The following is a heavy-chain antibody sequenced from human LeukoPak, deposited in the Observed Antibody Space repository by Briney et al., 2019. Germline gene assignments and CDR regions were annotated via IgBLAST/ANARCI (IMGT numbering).Heavy chain of an antibody. CDR2: ISSSSSYI. CDR3: ARARGSPANAFDI. J-gene: IGHJ3*02. Sequence: GGSLRLSCAASGFTFSSYSLDWVRQAPGKGLEWVSSISSSSSYIYYADSVKGRFTISRDNAKDSLYLQMNSLRAEDTAVYYCARARGSPANAFDIWGQGTMVTVSS. V-gene: IGHV3-21*01. CDR1: GFTFSSYS. D-gene: IGHD1-26*01.